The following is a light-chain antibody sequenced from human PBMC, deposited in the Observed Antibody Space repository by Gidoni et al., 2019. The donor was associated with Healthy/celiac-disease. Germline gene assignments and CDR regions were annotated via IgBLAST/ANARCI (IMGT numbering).Light chain of an antibody. CDR2: DAA. CDR3: QQRSNWPFFT. J-gene: IGKJ3*01. V-gene: IGKV3-11*01. Sequence: EIVLTQSTATLSLSPGDRATLSCRASQSVSSYLACYQQKPGQAPRLLIYDAANRATCIPARFSGSGSGADFTLTIISLEPEDFAVYYCQQRSNWPFFTFGPGTKVEIK. CDR1: QSVSSY.